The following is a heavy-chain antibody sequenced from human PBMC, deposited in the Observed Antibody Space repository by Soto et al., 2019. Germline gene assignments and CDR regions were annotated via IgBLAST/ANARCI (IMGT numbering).Heavy chain of an antibody. Sequence: QVQLQESGPGLVKPTQTLSLTCTVSGGSISSGGYYWSWIRQHPGKGLEWIGYIYYSGSTYYNPSLQSRVTFSVDTFKNRCSLKLSAVTAAVTAGYYCAGLYSGRPGGTWRYWGQATLERISS. D-gene: IGHD5-12*01. V-gene: IGHV4-31*03. CDR3: AGLYSGRPGGTWRY. CDR1: GGSISSGGYY. CDR2: IYYSGST. J-gene: IGHJ4*02.